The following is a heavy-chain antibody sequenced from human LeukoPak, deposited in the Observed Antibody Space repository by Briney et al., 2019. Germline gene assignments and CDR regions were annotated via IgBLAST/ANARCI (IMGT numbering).Heavy chain of an antibody. J-gene: IGHJ4*02. CDR3: ARDRYFLVAVAGRRVPSGY. V-gene: IGHV1-18*01. CDR2: ISAYNGNT. CDR1: GYTFTSYG. Sequence: ASVKVSCKASGYTFTSYGISWVRQAPGQGLEWMGWISAYNGNTNYAQKLQGRVTMTTDTSTSTAYMELRSLRSDDTAVYYCARDRYFLVAVAGRRVPSGYWGQGTLVTVSS. D-gene: IGHD6-19*01.